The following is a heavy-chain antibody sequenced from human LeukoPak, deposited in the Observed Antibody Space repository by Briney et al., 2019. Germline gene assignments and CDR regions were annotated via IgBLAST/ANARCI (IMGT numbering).Heavy chain of an antibody. D-gene: IGHD7-27*01. CDR2: IRPDANDG. CDR1: GFNFSHYW. V-gene: IGHV3-7*01. Sequence: PGESLRLSCAASGFNFSHYWMTWVRQAPGKGLEWVAIIRPDANDGSYVDSVKGRFTISRDNARNSLYLQLDSLRAEDTAVYFCARADWGSIDYWGQGALVTVSS. J-gene: IGHJ4*02. CDR3: ARADWGSIDY.